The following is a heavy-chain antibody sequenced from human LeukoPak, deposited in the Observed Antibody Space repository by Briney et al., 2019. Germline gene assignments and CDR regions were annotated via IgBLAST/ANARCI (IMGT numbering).Heavy chain of an antibody. CDR3: ARHPSGRQWLGGGNWIAP. J-gene: IGHJ5*02. Sequence: SETLSLTCTVSGGSISSSSYYWAWIRQSPGKGLEWIGSIYYSGSTYYNPSLKSRVTISVDTSKNQFSLKLSSVTAADTAVYYCARHPSGRQWLGGGNWIAPWGQGTLVSVSS. CDR1: GGSISSSSYY. D-gene: IGHD6-19*01. V-gene: IGHV4-39*01. CDR2: IYYSGST.